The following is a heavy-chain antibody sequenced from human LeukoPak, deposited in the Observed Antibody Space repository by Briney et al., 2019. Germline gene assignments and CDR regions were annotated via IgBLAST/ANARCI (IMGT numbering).Heavy chain of an antibody. J-gene: IGHJ2*01. Sequence: GGSLRLSCAASGFTFISYWMSWVRQAPGKGLEWVANIKQDGSEKHYVDSVKGRFTISRDNAKNSLYLQMSSLRADDTAVYYCARRYFDLWGRGTLVTVSS. CDR3: ARRYFDL. V-gene: IGHV3-7*03. CDR1: GFTFISYW. CDR2: IKQDGSEK.